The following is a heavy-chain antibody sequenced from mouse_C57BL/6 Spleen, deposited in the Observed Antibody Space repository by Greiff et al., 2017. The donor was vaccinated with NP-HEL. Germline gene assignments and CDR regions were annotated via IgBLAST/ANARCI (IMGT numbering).Heavy chain of an antibody. CDR2: IDPSDSYT. Sequence: QVQLQQPGAELVKPGASVKLSCKASGYTFTSYWMQWVKQRPGQGLEWIGEIDPSDSYTNYNQKFKGKATLTVDTSSSTAYMQLSSLTSEDSAVYYCVRWGMIIVEGDYWGQGTSVTVSS. CDR1: GYTFTSYW. CDR3: VRWGMIIVEGDY. J-gene: IGHJ4*01. V-gene: IGHV1-50*01. D-gene: IGHD2-4*01.